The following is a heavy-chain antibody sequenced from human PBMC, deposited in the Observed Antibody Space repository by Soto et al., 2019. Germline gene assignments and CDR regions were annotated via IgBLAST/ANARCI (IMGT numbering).Heavy chain of an antibody. J-gene: IGHJ3*02. D-gene: IGHD5-18*01. Sequence: QVQLQESGPGLVKPSQTLSLTCTVSGDSISSGGYYWNWIRQHPGKGLEWIGYIYYSGSTYYTPSLKSRLTISVDTSKNQFSLKLSSVTAADTAVYYCARAIQRWLQLDAFDIWGQGTMVTVSS. V-gene: IGHV4-31*03. CDR3: ARAIQRWLQLDAFDI. CDR2: IYYSGST. CDR1: GDSISSGGYY.